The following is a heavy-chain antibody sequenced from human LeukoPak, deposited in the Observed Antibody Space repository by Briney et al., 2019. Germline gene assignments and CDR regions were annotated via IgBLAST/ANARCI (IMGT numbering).Heavy chain of an antibody. CDR3: ASYDILTGYMNYFDY. Sequence: GGSLRLSCTASGFTFSDYYMSWVRQAPGKGLEWLSYISTSGSTIYYADSVKGRFTISRDNAKNTLYLQMNSLRAEDTAVYYCASYDILTGYMNYFDYWGQGTLVTVSS. D-gene: IGHD3-9*01. V-gene: IGHV3-11*04. CDR2: ISTSGSTI. CDR1: GFTFSDYY. J-gene: IGHJ4*02.